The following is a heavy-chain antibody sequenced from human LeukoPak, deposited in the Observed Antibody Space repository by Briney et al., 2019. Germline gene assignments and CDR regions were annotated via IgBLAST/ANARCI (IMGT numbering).Heavy chain of an antibody. CDR2: ISHRGSA. CDR3: ARHADSDFWSGHLLYYFDY. V-gene: IGHV4-38-2*01. D-gene: IGHD3-3*01. CDR1: GYSISIGYY. J-gene: IGHJ4*02. Sequence: PSETLSLTCDVSGYSISIGYYWAWIRQPPGKGLEWIGSISHRGSADYNPSLKSRATISVDTSKNQFSLELSSVTAADTAVYYCARHADSDFWSGHLLYYFDYWGQGTLVTVSS.